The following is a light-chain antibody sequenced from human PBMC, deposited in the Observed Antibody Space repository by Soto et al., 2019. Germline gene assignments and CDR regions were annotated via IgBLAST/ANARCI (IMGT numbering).Light chain of an antibody. CDR1: QSVSSY. J-gene: IGKJ1*01. Sequence: EIVLTQSPATLSLSPGERATLSCWASQSVSSYLAWYQQKPGQAPRLLIYDASNRATGIPARFSGSGSGTDFTFTISSLEPEDFAVYYCQQRSNWPWTFGQGTKVEIK. CDR2: DAS. V-gene: IGKV3-11*01. CDR3: QQRSNWPWT.